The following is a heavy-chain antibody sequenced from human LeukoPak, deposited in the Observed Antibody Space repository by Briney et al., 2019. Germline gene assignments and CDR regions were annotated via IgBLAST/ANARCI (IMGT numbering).Heavy chain of an antibody. CDR1: GFSFSADA. D-gene: IGHD6-19*01. CDR3: AREQSGTRGWYTVDY. Sequence: GGSLRLSCVAFGFSFSADAITSVRHAPGKGMEGVSAIRGNSERTYYADSVRGRFPISRDNSKATSYLQISSLRVEDTAVYYCAREQSGTRGWYTVDYWGQGTLVAVSS. J-gene: IGHJ4*02. CDR2: IRGNSERT. V-gene: IGHV3-23*01.